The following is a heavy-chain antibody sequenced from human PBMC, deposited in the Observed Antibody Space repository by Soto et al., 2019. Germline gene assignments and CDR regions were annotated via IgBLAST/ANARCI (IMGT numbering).Heavy chain of an antibody. J-gene: IGHJ6*03. CDR1: GGSFSGYY. V-gene: IGHV4-34*01. CDR3: ARSTVTPTTHYYYYYMDV. Sequence: SETLSLTCAVYGGSFSGYYWSWIRQPPGKGLEWIGEINHSGSTNYNPSLKSRVTISVDTSKNQFSLKLSSVTAADTAVYYCARSTVTPTTHYYYYYMDVWGKGTTVTV. CDR2: INHSGST. D-gene: IGHD4-17*01.